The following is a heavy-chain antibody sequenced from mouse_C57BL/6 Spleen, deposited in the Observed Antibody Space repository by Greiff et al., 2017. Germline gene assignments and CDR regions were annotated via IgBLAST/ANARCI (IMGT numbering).Heavy chain of an antibody. V-gene: IGHV5-4*01. D-gene: IGHD2-5*01. CDR2: ISDGGSYT. J-gene: IGHJ4*01. Sequence: EVQGVESGGGLVKPGGSLKLSCAASGFTFSRYAMSWVRQTPETRLEWVATISDGGSYTYYPDNVKGRFTISRDNAKNNLYLQMSHLKAEDTAMYYCARDYSKGYYAMDYWGQGTSVTVSS. CDR1: GFTFSRYA. CDR3: ARDYSKGYYAMDY.